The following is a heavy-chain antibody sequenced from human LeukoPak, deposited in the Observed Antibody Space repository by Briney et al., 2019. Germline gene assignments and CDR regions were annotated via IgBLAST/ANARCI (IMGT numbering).Heavy chain of an antibody. Sequence: GESLKISCKGSGYSFTSYWIGWVRQMPGKGLEWMGVFYPGDSDTRYSPSFQGQVTISADKSISTAYLQWSSLKASDTAMYYCARWEGCSDMFCVLYYFDYWGQGTLVTVSS. J-gene: IGHJ4*02. V-gene: IGHV5-51*01. D-gene: IGHD2-15*01. CDR2: FYPGDSDT. CDR1: GYSFTSYW. CDR3: ARWEGCSDMFCVLYYFDY.